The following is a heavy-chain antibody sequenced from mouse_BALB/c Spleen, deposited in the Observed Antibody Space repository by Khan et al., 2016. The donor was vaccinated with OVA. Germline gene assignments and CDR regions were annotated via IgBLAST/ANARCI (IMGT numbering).Heavy chain of an antibody. Sequence: QVQLQQSGAELVKAGASVKMSCKASGYTFTSYWMHWVKQRLGQGLEWFAETNPTNGRTYYNEKFKSKATLTVDKSSSTAYMLLSGPTFEDSAVYYCARITKIVATYFDYGGQGTTLTVSS. CDR3: ARITKIVATYFDY. CDR1: GYTFTSYW. CDR2: TNPTNGRT. J-gene: IGHJ2*01. V-gene: IGHV1S81*02. D-gene: IGHD1-1*01.